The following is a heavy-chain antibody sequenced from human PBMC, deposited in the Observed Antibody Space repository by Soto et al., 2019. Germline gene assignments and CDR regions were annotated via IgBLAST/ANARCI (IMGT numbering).Heavy chain of an antibody. CDR1: GFTFSSYA. CDR3: ARQSYSSYYFDY. D-gene: IGHD6-13*01. Sequence: GXSLRLSCAASGFTFSSYAIHWVHQAPGKGLEYVSAISSNGGSTYYANSVKGRFTISRDNSKNTLYLQMGSLRAEDMAVYYCARQSYSSYYFDYWGQGTLVTVSS. V-gene: IGHV3-64*01. CDR2: ISSNGGST. J-gene: IGHJ4*02.